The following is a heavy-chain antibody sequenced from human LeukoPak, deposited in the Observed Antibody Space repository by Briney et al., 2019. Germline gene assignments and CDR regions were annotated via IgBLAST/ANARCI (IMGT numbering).Heavy chain of an antibody. Sequence: GGSLRLSCVASGFPFSVYGMSWVRQAPGKGLEWVAAINGRGSSSDVADSVQGRFTISRDKSKNTLYLQMNSLRAEDTAVYYCARDGLRVVPAARFYYYYMDVWGKGTTVTVSS. V-gene: IGHV3-23*01. J-gene: IGHJ6*03. CDR2: INGRGSSS. D-gene: IGHD2-2*01. CDR1: GFPFSVYG. CDR3: ARDGLRVVPAARFYYYYMDV.